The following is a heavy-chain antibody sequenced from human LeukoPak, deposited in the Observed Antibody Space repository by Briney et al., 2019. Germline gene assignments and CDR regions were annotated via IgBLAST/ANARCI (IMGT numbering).Heavy chain of an antibody. CDR2: IKQDGSEK. Sequence: GGSLRLSCAASGFAFSSYWMSGVRQAPGQGLEWVASIKQDGSEKYYVDSVKGRFTMSRDNAKNSLYLQINSLRAEDTGVYYCARDTGASYSAYVVYWGQGTLVTVSS. CDR1: GFAFSSYW. V-gene: IGHV3-7*01. J-gene: IGHJ4*02. CDR3: ARDTGASYSAYVVY. D-gene: IGHD5-12*01.